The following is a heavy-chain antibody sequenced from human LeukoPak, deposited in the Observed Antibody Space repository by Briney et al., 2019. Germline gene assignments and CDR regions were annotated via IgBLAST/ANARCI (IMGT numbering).Heavy chain of an antibody. D-gene: IGHD3-10*01. V-gene: IGHV3-11*04. CDR2: ISSSGSTI. J-gene: IGHJ5*02. Sequence: GGSLRLSCAASGFTFSDYYMSWIRQAPGEGLEWVSYISSSGSTIYYADSVKGRFTISRDNAKNSLYLQMNSLRAEDTAIYYCTRDQNFYGSGRGFDPWGQGTLVTVSS. CDR1: GFTFSDYY. CDR3: TRDQNFYGSGRGFDP.